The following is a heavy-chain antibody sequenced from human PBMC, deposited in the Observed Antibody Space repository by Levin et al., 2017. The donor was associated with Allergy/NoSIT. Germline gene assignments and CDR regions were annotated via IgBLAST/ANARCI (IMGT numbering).Heavy chain of an antibody. V-gene: IGHV1-18*01. CDR1: GYTFTSYG. J-gene: IGHJ4*02. D-gene: IGHD2-15*01. Sequence: ASVKVSCKASGYTFTSYGISWVRQAPGQGLEWMGWISAYNGNTNYAQKLQGRVTMTTDTSTSTAYMELRSLRSDDTAVYYCAMGGMVVVVAATPSMDYWGQGTLVTVSS. CDR2: ISAYNGNT. CDR3: AMGGMVVVVAATPSMDY.